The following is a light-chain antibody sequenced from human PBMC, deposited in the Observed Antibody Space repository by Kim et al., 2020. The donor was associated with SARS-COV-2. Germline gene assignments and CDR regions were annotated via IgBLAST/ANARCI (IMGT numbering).Light chain of an antibody. V-gene: IGLV1-47*01. CDR3: AAWDDSRRGPV. J-gene: IGLJ3*02. CDR1: SSNIGSNY. CDR2: RNK. Sequence: ELTQPPSASGTPGQRVTISCSGSSSNIGSNYVYWYQQLPGTSPKLLIYRNKQRPSGVPDRFPGSKSGTSASLAISGPRSEDEADYYCAAWDDSRRGPVFGGGTQLTVL.